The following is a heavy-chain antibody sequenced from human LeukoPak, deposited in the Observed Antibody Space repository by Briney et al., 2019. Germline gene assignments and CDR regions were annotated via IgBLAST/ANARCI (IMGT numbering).Heavy chain of an antibody. V-gene: IGHV4-34*01. CDR1: GGSFSGYY. CDR3: AVTVTTSSNWFDP. Sequence: SETVSLTCAVYGGSFSGYYWSWIRQPPGKGLEWIGEINHSGSTNYNPSLKSRVTISVDTSKNQFSLKLSSVTAADTAVYYCAVTVTTSSNWFDPWGQGTLVTVSP. D-gene: IGHD4-17*01. J-gene: IGHJ5*02. CDR2: INHSGST.